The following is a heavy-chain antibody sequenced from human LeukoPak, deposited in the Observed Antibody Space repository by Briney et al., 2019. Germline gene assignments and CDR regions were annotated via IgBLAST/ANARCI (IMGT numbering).Heavy chain of an antibody. CDR1: GFTFSSYA. V-gene: IGHV3-23*01. D-gene: IGHD3-10*01. Sequence: SGGSLRLSCVASGFTFSSYAMSWVHQAPGKGLEWVSAISGSGGSTYYADSVKGRFTISRDNSKNTLYLRMNSLRAEDTAVYYCAKVAYYYGSGSRYYYYGMDVWGQGTTVTVSS. CDR3: AKVAYYYGSGSRYYYYGMDV. J-gene: IGHJ6*02. CDR2: ISGSGGST.